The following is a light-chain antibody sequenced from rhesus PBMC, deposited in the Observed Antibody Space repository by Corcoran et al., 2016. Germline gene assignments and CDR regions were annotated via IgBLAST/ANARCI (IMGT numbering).Light chain of an antibody. V-gene: IGKV1-33*02. J-gene: IGKJ1*01. CDR2: AAS. CDR3: QQHNTYPWT. Sequence: DIQMTQSPSSLSASVGDRVTITCQASQGISSWLAWYQQKPGKAHKPLIYAASSLQIGVTSRFSGRGSGTDLTLTSSSLQPEDFATYYGQQHNTYPWTFGQGTKVEIK. CDR1: QGISSW.